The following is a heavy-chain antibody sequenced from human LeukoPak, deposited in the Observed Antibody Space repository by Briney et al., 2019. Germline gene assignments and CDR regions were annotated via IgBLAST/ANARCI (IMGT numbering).Heavy chain of an antibody. CDR3: ARVGSGYYYPYNWFDP. J-gene: IGHJ5*02. D-gene: IGHD3-22*01. CDR2: IKQDGSEK. CDR1: GFIFSSYW. Sequence: GGSLRLSCAASGFIFSSYWMSWVRQAPGKGLEWVANIKQDGSEKYYVDSVKGRFTISRDNAKNSLYLQMNSLRVEDTAVFYCARVGSGYYYPYNWFDPWGQGTLVTVSS. V-gene: IGHV3-7*01.